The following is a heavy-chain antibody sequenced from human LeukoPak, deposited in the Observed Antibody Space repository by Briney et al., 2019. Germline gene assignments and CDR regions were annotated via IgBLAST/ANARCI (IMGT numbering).Heavy chain of an antibody. CDR1: GGSISSSSYY. J-gene: IGHJ6*02. D-gene: IGHD2-2*01. CDR2: IYYSGST. Sequence: SETLSLTCTVSGGSISSSSYYWGWIRQPPGKGLEWIGSIYYSGSTYYNPSLKSRVTISVDTSKNQFSLKLSSVTAAGTAVYYCASVPAAMFGYYYGMDVWGQGTTVTVSS. CDR3: ASVPAAMFGYYYGMDV. V-gene: IGHV4-39*07.